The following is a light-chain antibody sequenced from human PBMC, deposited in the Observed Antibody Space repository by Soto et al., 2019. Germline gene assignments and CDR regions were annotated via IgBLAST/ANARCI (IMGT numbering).Light chain of an antibody. CDR3: HSYDSSLSGSV. CDR2: GDN. V-gene: IGLV1-40*01. J-gene: IGLJ3*02. Sequence: QSVLTQPPSVSGAPGQRVTISCTGGNSNIGASNDVHWYQQIPGTAPKLLIYGDNNRPSGVPDRFSGSNSGTSASLAITGLQAEDEADYYCHSYDSSLSGSVFGGGTKLTVL. CDR1: NSNIGASND.